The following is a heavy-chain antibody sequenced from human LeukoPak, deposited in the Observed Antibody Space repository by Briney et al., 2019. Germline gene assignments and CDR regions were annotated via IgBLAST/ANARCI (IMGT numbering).Heavy chain of an antibody. CDR1: GFTFSTYA. CDR3: ARSITIFGLVIYYFDF. D-gene: IGHD3-3*01. CDR2: ISGSDGKT. V-gene: IGHV3-23*01. Sequence: GGSLRLSCAASGFTFSTYAMTWVRQAPGKGLGWVSTISGSDGKTYYADSVEGRCTISRDNSKNTLYLQMNSLGAEDTAVYYCARSITIFGLVIYYFDFWGQGTLVTVSS. J-gene: IGHJ4*02.